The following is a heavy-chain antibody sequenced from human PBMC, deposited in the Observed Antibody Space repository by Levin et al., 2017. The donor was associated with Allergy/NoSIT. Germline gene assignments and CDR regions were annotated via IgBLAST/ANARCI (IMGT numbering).Heavy chain of an antibody. CDR2: ISSSSSYI. D-gene: IGHD6-19*01. V-gene: IGHV3-21*01. J-gene: IGHJ3*02. CDR1: GFTFSSYS. CDR3: ARETFYSSGWSRAFDI. Sequence: GGSLRLSCAASGFTFSSYSMNWVRQAPGKGLEWVSSISSSSSYIYYADSVKGRFTISRDNAKNSLYLQMNSLRAEDTAVYYCARETFYSSGWSRAFDIWGQGTMVTVSS.